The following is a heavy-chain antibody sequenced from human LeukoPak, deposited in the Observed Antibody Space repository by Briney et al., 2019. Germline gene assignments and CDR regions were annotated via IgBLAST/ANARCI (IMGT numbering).Heavy chain of an antibody. CDR2: ISSSGSTI. D-gene: IGHD6-13*01. V-gene: IGHV3-48*03. CDR1: GFTFSSYE. J-gene: IGHJ6*03. CDR3: ARDGSSSKYYYYYMDV. Sequence: PGGSLRLSCAASGFTFSSYEMNRVRQAPGKGLEWVSYISSSGSTIYYADSVKGRFTISRDNAKNSLYLQMNSLRAEDTAVYYCARDGSSSKYYYYYMDVWGKGTTVTVSS.